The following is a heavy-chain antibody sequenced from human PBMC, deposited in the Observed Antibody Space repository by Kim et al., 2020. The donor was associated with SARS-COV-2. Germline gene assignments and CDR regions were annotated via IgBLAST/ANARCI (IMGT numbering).Heavy chain of an antibody. D-gene: IGHD3-22*01. J-gene: IGHJ4*02. CDR3: ARLQYYDGRGFYHDY. Sequence: SETLSLTCAIRGGSISSSNWWGWVRQPPGKGLEWIGEINQEGRTNDNASLKSRVTLSIDKSKNQFSLNLTSVTAADTALYYCARLQYYDGRGFYHDYWGQGRLVTVSS. CDR1: GGSISSSNW. CDR2: INQEGRT. V-gene: IGHV4-4*02.